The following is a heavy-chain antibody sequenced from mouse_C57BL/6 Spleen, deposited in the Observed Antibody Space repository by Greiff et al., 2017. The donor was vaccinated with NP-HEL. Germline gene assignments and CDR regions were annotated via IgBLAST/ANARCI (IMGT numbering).Heavy chain of an antibody. CDR1: GYTFTSYW. CDR3: ASSGYYGNYSDY. D-gene: IGHD2-1*01. J-gene: IGHJ2*01. CDR2: IYPGSGST. Sequence: QVQLQQPGAELVKPGASVKMSCKASGYTFTSYWITWVKQRPGQGLEWIGDIYPGSGSTNYNEKFKSKATLTVDTSSSTAYMQLSSLTSEDSAVYYCASSGYYGNYSDYWGQGTTLTVSS. V-gene: IGHV1-55*01.